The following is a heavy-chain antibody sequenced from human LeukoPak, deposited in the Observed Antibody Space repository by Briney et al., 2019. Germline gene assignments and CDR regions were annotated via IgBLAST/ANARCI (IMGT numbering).Heavy chain of an antibody. CDR1: GGSISGYY. V-gene: IGHV4-4*07. Sequence: PSETLSLTCTVSGGSISGYYWSWMRQPAGKGLEWIGRIYTSGSTNYNPSLKSRVTMSVDTSKNQFSLKLSSVTAADTAVYYCARDRFYDILTGPTYYYMDVWGKGTTVTVSS. D-gene: IGHD3-9*01. CDR2: IYTSGST. CDR3: ARDRFYDILTGPTYYYMDV. J-gene: IGHJ6*03.